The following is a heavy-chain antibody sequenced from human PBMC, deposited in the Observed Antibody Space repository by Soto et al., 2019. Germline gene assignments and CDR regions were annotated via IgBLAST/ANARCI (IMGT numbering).Heavy chain of an antibody. CDR1: GGTFSSYT. D-gene: IGHD2-2*01. Sequence: QVQLVQSGAEVKKPGSSVKVSCKASGGTFSSYTISWVRQAPGQGLEWMGRIIPILGIANYAQKFQGRVTITADKPTGTAYRELSSLRSEGTAVYYCAGGGGDCSSTSCHQRGYYYYMDVWGKGTTVTVSS. J-gene: IGHJ6*03. CDR2: IIPILGIA. V-gene: IGHV1-69*02. CDR3: AGGGGDCSSTSCHQRGYYYYMDV.